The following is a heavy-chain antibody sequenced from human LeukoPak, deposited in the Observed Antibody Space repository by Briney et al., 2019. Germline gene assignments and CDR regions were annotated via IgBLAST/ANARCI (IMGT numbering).Heavy chain of an antibody. V-gene: IGHV3-7*01. Sequence: GGSLRLSCAASGFTFSSYWMNWARQAPGKGLEWVANINEDGSYKFHADSVKGRLTISRDNSKNSLYLQMSSLRADDTAVYYCARDATRGGDNDYWGQGTRVIVSS. CDR2: INEDGSYK. CDR1: GFTFSSYW. D-gene: IGHD2-21*02. CDR3: ARDATRGGDNDY. J-gene: IGHJ4*02.